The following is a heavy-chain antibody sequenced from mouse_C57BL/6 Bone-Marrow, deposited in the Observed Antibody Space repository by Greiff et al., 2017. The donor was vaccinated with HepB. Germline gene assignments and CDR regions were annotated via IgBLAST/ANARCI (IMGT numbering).Heavy chain of an antibody. D-gene: IGHD2-10*02. V-gene: IGHV5-17*02. CDR3: AKYGNYVVYGMDY. CDR1: GFTFSSFG. Sequence: DVMLVESGGGLVQPGGSRKLSCAASGFTFSSFGMHWVRQAPEKGLEWVAYISSGGSRTYYADTVKGRFTISRDTPKNTLFLQMTSLRSEDTAMYYCAKYGNYVVYGMDYWGQGTSVTVSS. J-gene: IGHJ4*01. CDR2: ISSGGSRT.